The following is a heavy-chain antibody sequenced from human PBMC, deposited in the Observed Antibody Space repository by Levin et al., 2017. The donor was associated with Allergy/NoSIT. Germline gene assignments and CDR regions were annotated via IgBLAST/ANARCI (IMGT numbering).Heavy chain of an antibody. D-gene: IGHD5-24*01. J-gene: IGHJ4*02. V-gene: IGHV3-23*01. CDR3: AKDRDKYGCDFDY. CDR1: GFTFSNYA. CDR2: IRNSGENS. Sequence: GGSLRLSCGASGFTFSNYAMNWVRQAPGKGLEWVSSIRNSGENSYYADSVKGRFTISRDNSKDTMYLQLNSLRAEDTAVYYCAKDRDKYGCDFDYWGRGTLVTVSS.